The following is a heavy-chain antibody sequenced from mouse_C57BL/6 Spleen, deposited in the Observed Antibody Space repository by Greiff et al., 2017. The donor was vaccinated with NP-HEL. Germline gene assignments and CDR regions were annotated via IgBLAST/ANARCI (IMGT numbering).Heavy chain of an antibody. CDR2: INPYNGGT. CDR3: ARREGFYAMDY. Sequence: EVQLQQSGPVLVKPGASVKMSCKASGYTFTDYYMNWVKQSHGKSLEWIGVINPYNGGTSYNQTFKGKATLTVDQSSSTAYMELNSLTSEDSAVYYCARREGFYAMDYWGQGTSVTVSS. CDR1: GYTFTDYY. J-gene: IGHJ4*01. V-gene: IGHV1-19*01.